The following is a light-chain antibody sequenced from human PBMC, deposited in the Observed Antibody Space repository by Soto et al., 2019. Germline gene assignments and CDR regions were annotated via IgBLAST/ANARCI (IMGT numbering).Light chain of an antibody. V-gene: IGLV2-14*01. Sequence: QSALTQPASVSGSPGQSITISCTGTSSDVGGYNYVSWYQQHPGKAPKLMIYDVSNRPSGVSNRFSGSKSGNTASLTISGLLADDEADYYCSPYTSSSTLGYVFGTGTKLTVL. J-gene: IGLJ1*01. CDR2: DVS. CDR1: SSDVGGYNY. CDR3: SPYTSSSTLGYV.